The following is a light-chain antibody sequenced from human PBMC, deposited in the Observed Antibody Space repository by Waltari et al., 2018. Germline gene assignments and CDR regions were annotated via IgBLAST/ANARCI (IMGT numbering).Light chain of an antibody. CDR1: TGPVASGHY. Sequence: QTVVTQEPSLTVSPGGTVTLTCTSSTGPVASGHYPSWFQQMPGQAPSPLIFSSASKYSRTPARLPGSRLEGKAALTLSSVQPDDEADYYCLLHFGGDQLVFGGGTRLTVL. J-gene: IGLJ3*02. CDR2: SSA. V-gene: IGLV7-43*01. CDR3: LLHFGGDQLV.